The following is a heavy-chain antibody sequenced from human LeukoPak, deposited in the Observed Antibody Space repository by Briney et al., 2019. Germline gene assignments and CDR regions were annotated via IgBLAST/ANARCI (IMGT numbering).Heavy chain of an antibody. D-gene: IGHD5-18*01. CDR2: IIPIFGTA. CDR3: ARLRIQLWLTYFDY. J-gene: IGHJ4*02. Sequence: ASVKVSCKASGGTFSSYAISWVRQAPGQGLEWIGGIIPIFGTANYAQKFQGRVTITADESTSTAYMELSSLRAEDTAVYYCARLRIQLWLTYFDYWGQGTLVTVCS. V-gene: IGHV1-69*13. CDR1: GGTFSSYA.